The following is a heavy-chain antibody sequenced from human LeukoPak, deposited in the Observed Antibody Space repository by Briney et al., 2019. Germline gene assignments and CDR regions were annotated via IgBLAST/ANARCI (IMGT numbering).Heavy chain of an antibody. CDR3: ARSYSYYYYMDV. Sequence: SETLPLTCTVSGGSISSYYWNWIRQPPGKGLEWIGYIFYSDYIYYTGSTNYNPSLKSRVTISVDTSKNQFSLKLSSVTAADTAVYYCARSYSYYYYMDVWGKGTTVTVSS. CDR1: GGSISSYY. CDR2: IFYSDYIYYTGST. J-gene: IGHJ6*03. V-gene: IGHV4-59*01.